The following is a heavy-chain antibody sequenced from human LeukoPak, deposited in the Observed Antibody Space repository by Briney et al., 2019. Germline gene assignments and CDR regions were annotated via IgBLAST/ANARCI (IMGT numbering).Heavy chain of an antibody. Sequence: GASVKVSCKASGYTFTSYGISWVRRAPGQGLEWMGWISTYNGNTNYAQKLQGRVTMTTDTSTSTAYMELRSLRSDDTAVYYCARRGSMIVGDAFDIWGQGTMVTVSS. CDR1: GYTFTSYG. CDR2: ISTYNGNT. D-gene: IGHD1-26*01. V-gene: IGHV1-18*01. CDR3: ARRGSMIVGDAFDI. J-gene: IGHJ3*02.